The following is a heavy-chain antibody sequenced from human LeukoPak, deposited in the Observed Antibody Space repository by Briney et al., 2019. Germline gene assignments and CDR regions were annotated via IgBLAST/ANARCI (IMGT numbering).Heavy chain of an antibody. CDR3: ARGTRFYDILTGYKYNWFDP. J-gene: IGHJ5*02. CDR2: INHSGST. D-gene: IGHD3-9*01. CDR1: GGSFSGYY. V-gene: IGHV4-34*01. Sequence: SETLSFTCAVYGGSFSGYYWSWIRQPPGKGLEWIGEINHSGSTNYNPSLKSRVTISVDTSKNQFSLKLSSVTAADTAVYYCARGTRFYDILTGYKYNWFDPWGQGTLVTVSS.